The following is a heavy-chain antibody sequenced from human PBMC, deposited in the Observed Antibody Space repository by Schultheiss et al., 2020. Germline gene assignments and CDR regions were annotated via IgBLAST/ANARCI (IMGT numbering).Heavy chain of an antibody. CDR2: ISYDGSNK. CDR3: AKDRGYSSGWYFDY. V-gene: IGHV3-30*18. CDR1: GFTFSSYS. Sequence: GGSLRLSCAASGFTFSSYSMNWVRQAPGKGLEWVAVISYDGSNKYYADSVKGRFTISRDNSKNTLYLQMNSLRAEDTAVYYCAKDRGYSSGWYFDYWGQGTLVTVSS. D-gene: IGHD6-19*01. J-gene: IGHJ4*02.